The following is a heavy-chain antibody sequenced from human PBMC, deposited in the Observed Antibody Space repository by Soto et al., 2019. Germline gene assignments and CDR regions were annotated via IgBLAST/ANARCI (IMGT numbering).Heavy chain of an antibody. J-gene: IGHJ4*02. CDR2: ISGSGGST. Sequence: VGSLRLSCAASGFTFSSYAMSWVRQAPGKGLEWVSAISGSGGSTYYADSVKGRFTISRDNSKNTLYLQMNSLRAEGTAVYYCAKDPYDSSGYYYVDYWGQGTLVTVSS. CDR1: GFTFSSYA. CDR3: AKDPYDSSGYYYVDY. V-gene: IGHV3-23*01. D-gene: IGHD3-22*01.